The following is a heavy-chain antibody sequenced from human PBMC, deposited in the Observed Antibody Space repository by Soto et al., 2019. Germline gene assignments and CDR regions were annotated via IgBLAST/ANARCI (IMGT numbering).Heavy chain of an antibody. Sequence: QTCRSSWLSLSTSGMWVSWIRQPPGKALEWLARIDWDDDKYYSTSLKTRLTISKDTSKNQVVLTMTNMDPVDTATYFCARLPIPASRAVAGVPDDWVKGTPVTGFS. CDR1: WLSLSTSGMW. CDR2: IDWDDDK. D-gene: IGHD6-19*01. CDR3: ARLPIPASRAVAGVPDD. V-gene: IGHV2-70*11. J-gene: IGHJ4*02.